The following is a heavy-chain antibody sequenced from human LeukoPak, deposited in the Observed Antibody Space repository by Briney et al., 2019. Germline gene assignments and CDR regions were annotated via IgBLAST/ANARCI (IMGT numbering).Heavy chain of an antibody. CDR2: INPNSGTT. V-gene: IGHV1-2*02. CDR3: ASIAARRDLRPPVP. Sequence: ASVKVSCKATGYTFTAYYMQWVRQAPGQGLEWMGWINPNSGTTNCAQKFQGRVTMTRDTSISTAYMELNRLRSGDTAIYYCASIAARRDLRPPVPWGQGTLVTVSS. D-gene: IGHD6-6*01. CDR1: GYTFTAYY. J-gene: IGHJ5*02.